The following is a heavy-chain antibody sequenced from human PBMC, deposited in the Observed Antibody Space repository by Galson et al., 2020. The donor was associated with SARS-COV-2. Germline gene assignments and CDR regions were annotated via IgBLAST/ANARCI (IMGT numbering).Heavy chain of an antibody. J-gene: IGHJ5*02. CDR3: VKERAGGGCDHRCFFDL. CDR1: GFTFSSYG. V-gene: IGHV3-30*02. Sequence: GGSMRLSCAASGFTFSSYGVHWVRQAPGKGLEWVTFIRFDGSTEYYADSVKGRFTISRDNSDNTLYLQMNSLRPEDTAVYYCVKERAGGGCDHRCFFDLWGQGTLVIVSS. CDR2: IRFDGSTE. D-gene: IGHD2-21*01.